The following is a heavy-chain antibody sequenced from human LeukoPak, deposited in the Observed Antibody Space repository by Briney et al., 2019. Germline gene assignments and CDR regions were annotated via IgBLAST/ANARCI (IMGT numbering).Heavy chain of an antibody. CDR2: IRYDGTNQ. D-gene: IGHD6-13*01. CDR3: ARTAAGPAYFDY. Sequence: PGGSLRLSCAASGFTFNNYGMHWVRQAPGKGLEWVAFIRYDGTNQYYADSVKGRFTISRDNSKNTLYLQMNSLRAEDTAVYYCARTAAGPAYFDYWGQGTLVTVSS. V-gene: IGHV3-30*02. J-gene: IGHJ4*02. CDR1: GFTFNNYG.